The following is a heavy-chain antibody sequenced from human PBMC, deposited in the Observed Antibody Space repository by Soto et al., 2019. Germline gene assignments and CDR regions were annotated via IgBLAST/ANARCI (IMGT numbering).Heavy chain of an antibody. CDR2: INPNSGNI. V-gene: IGHV1-8*02. J-gene: IGHJ4*02. CDR1: GGTFSSYA. D-gene: IGHD3-10*01. CDR3: ARGRASGSYYLLDY. Sequence: ASVKVSCKASGGTFSSYAIKWVRQATGHGLELMGWINPNSGNIGYAQRFQGRVTMTRDTAIRTAYMEVSSLRSDDTAVYYCARGRASGSYYLLDYWGQGTLVTVSS.